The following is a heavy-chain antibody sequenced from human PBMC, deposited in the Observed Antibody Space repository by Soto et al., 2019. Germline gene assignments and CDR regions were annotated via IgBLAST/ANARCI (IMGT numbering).Heavy chain of an antibody. V-gene: IGHV4-39*01. CDR1: GGSISSTDHY. CDR3: SSALCPSLRASCDGYNFDGLDV. CDR2: IYYAGST. Sequence: ETLSLTCTVSGGSISSTDHYWGWIRQPPGKGLEWLGSIYYAGSTFHNPSLKRRATISVDTSRNQFSLRLSSVTASDTAVYFXSSALCPSLRASCDGYNFDGLDVWGKGTTV. J-gene: IGHJ6*04.